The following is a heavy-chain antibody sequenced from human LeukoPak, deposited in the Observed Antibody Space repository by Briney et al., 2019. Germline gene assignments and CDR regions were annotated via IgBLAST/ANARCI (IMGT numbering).Heavy chain of an antibody. CDR3: ARDLPYYYDSSGYYNYFDY. Sequence: ASVKVSCKASGYTFIDNYIHWVRQAPGQGLEWLGWMSPNSGATNYGHKFQGRVTMTSDTSINTAYLELSSLSSDDTAVYYCARDLPYYYDSSGYYNYFDYWGQGTLVTVSS. V-gene: IGHV1-2*07. J-gene: IGHJ4*02. CDR2: MSPNSGAT. D-gene: IGHD3-22*01. CDR1: GYTFIDNY.